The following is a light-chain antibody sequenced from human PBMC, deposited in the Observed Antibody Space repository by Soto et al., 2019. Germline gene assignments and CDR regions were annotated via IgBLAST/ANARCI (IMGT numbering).Light chain of an antibody. CDR1: SSNIGSNF. Sequence: QSVLTQSPSASGTPGRRVTISCSGRSSNIGSNFVSWYQQIPGAAPKLLIYKNNQRPSGVPDRFSGSKSGTAASLAISGLRSEDEADYYCAAWDDSLSGYVFGTGTQLTVL. J-gene: IGLJ1*01. CDR2: KNN. V-gene: IGLV1-47*01. CDR3: AAWDDSLSGYV.